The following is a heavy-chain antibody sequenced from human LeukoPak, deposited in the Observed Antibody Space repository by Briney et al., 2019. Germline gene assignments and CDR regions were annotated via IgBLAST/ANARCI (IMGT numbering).Heavy chain of an antibody. J-gene: IGHJ5*02. CDR3: ARQENGCSSTSCYLGWFDP. V-gene: IGHV5-51*01. CDR1: GYSFTSYW. D-gene: IGHD2-2*01. Sequence: GESLKISCKGSGYSFTSYWIGWVRQIPGKGLEWMGIIYPGDSDTRYSPSFQGQVTISADKSISTAYLQWSSLKASDTAMYYCARQENGCSSTSCYLGWFDPWGQGTLVTVSS. CDR2: IYPGDSDT.